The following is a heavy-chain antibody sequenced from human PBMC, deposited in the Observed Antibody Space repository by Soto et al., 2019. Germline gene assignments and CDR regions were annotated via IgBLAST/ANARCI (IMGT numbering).Heavy chain of an antibody. CDR3: ARLWPYYDILTGYYPHYYYMDV. CDR1: GYTFTSYG. V-gene: IGHV1-18*01. J-gene: IGHJ6*03. CDR2: ISAYNGNT. Sequence: ASVKVSCKASGYTFTSYGISWVRQAPGQGLEWMGWISAYNGNTSYAQKLQGRVTMTRNTSTSTAYMELSSLRSDDTAVYYCARLWPYYDILTGYYPHYYYMDVWGKGTTVTAP. D-gene: IGHD3-9*01.